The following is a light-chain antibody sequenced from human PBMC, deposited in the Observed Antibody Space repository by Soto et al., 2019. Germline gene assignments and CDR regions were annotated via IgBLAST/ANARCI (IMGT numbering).Light chain of an antibody. V-gene: IGKV3-11*01. Sequence: EIVMTQSPATLSVSPGGRATLSCRASQSISDTLAWYQQKPGQAPRLLIYDASNRATGIPDRFSGSGSGTDFTLTISSLEPEDFAVYYCQQRSNWPPITFGQGTRLEIK. CDR3: QQRSNWPPIT. CDR1: QSISDT. J-gene: IGKJ5*01. CDR2: DAS.